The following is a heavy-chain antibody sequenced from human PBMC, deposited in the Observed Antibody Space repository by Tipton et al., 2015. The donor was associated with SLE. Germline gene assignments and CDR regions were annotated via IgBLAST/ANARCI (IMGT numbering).Heavy chain of an antibody. CDR3: ARHNYYDSRTDAFDI. D-gene: IGHD3-22*01. J-gene: IGHJ3*02. CDR2: ISSSSSII. V-gene: IGHV3-48*01. Sequence: AVSGFTFSSYSMNWVRQAPGKGLEWVSYISSSSSIIYYADSVKGRFTISRDNAKNSLYLQMNSLRAEDTAVYYCARHNYYDSRTDAFDIWGQGTMVTVSS. CDR1: GFTFSSYS.